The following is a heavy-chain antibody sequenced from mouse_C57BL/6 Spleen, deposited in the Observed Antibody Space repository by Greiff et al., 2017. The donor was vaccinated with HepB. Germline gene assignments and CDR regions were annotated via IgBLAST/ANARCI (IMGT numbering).Heavy chain of an antibody. CDR1: GYTFTSYW. V-gene: IGHV1-74*01. D-gene: IGHD2-4*01. CDR2: IHPSDSDT. J-gene: IGHJ2*01. Sequence: QVQLKQPGAELVKPGASVKVSCKASGYTFTSYWMHWVKQRPGQGLEWIGRIHPSDSDTNYNQKFKGKATLTVDKSSSTAYMQLSSLTSEDSAVYYCAIIAYDYDGDYFDYWGQGTTLTVSS. CDR3: AIIAYDYDGDYFDY.